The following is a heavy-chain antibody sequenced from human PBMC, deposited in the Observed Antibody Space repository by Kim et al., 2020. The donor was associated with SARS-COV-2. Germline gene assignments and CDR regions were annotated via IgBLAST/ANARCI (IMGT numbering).Heavy chain of an antibody. CDR2: IIPILGIA. Sequence: SVKVSCKASGGTFSSYAISWVRQAPGQGLEWMGRIIPILGIANYAQKFQGRVTITADKSTSTAYMELSSLRSEDTAVYYCASTEGYDSSGYHQDAFDIWGQGTMVTVSS. CDR3: ASTEGYDSSGYHQDAFDI. CDR1: GGTFSSYA. J-gene: IGHJ3*02. V-gene: IGHV1-69*04. D-gene: IGHD3-22*01.